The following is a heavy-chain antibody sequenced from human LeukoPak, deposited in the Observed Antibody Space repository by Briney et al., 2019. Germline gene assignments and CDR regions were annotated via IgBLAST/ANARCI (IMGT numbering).Heavy chain of an antibody. CDR1: GGSISSYY. J-gene: IGHJ3*02. V-gene: IGHV4-59*12. Sequence: SETLSLTCTVSGGSISSYYWSWIRQPPGKGLEWIGYIYYSGSTNYNPSLKSRVTISVDTSKNQFSLKLSSVTAADTAVYFCARVQGSGSVYDAFDIWGQGTMVTVSS. CDR3: ARVQGSGSVYDAFDI. CDR2: IYYSGST. D-gene: IGHD3-10*01.